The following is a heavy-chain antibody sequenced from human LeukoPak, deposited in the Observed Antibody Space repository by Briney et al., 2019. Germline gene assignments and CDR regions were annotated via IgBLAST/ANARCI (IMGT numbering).Heavy chain of an antibody. J-gene: IGHJ6*02. CDR1: GGTFSNYT. CDR3: ARVGSPSPDWGSYNYGMDV. Sequence: ASVKGSCKASGGTFSNYTINWVRQAPGQGLEWMGRIIPMLGMANYAQKFQGRVTITADKSTSTAYMDLSSLRSEDTAMYYCARVGSPSPDWGSYNYGMDVWGQGTTVTVSS. V-gene: IGHV1-69*02. D-gene: IGHD2-2*01. CDR2: IIPMLGMA.